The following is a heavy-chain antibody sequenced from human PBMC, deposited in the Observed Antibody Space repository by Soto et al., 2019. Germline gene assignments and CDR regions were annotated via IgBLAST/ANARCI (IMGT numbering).Heavy chain of an antibody. D-gene: IGHD3-3*01. Sequence: SETLSLTCAVSGYSISSGYYWGWIRQPPGKGLEWIGSIYHSGSTYYNPSLKSRVTISVDTSKNQFSLKLSSVTAADTAVYYCARAGNDFWSGYYYYGVDVWGQGTTVTVSS. CDR3: ARAGNDFWSGYYYYGVDV. CDR1: GYSISSGYY. J-gene: IGHJ6*02. V-gene: IGHV4-38-2*01. CDR2: IYHSGST.